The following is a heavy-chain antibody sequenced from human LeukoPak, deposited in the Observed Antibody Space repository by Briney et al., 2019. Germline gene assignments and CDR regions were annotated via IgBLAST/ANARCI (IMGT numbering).Heavy chain of an antibody. J-gene: IGHJ6*03. CDR3: AKGAEEGVVITAVYYYHMDV. Sequence: GGSLRLSCAASGFTFSGYTMNWVRQAPGKGLEWVSSISSSSSYIYYADSVKGRFTISRDNAKNSLFLQVNSLRAEDTAVYYCAKGAEEGVVITAVYYYHMDVWGKGTTVTISS. D-gene: IGHD3-22*01. CDR2: ISSSSSYI. CDR1: GFTFSGYT. V-gene: IGHV3-21*01.